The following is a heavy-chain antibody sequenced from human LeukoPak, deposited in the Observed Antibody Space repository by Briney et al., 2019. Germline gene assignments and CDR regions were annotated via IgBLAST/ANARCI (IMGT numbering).Heavy chain of an antibody. V-gene: IGHV3-21*01. Sequence: PGGSLRLSCAASGFTVSNSGMNWVRQAPGKGLEWVSSITSSSSNIYYADSVKGRFTISRDNAKNSLYLQMNSLRAEDTAVYYCARSYSSNWYVGDWGQGTLVTVSS. J-gene: IGHJ4*02. CDR2: ITSSSSNI. CDR3: ARSYSSNWYVGD. CDR1: GFTVSNSG. D-gene: IGHD6-13*01.